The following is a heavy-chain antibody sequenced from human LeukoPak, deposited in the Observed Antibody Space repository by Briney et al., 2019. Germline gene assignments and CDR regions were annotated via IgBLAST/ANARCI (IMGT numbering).Heavy chain of an antibody. CDR3: ARLSVGAYAFDI. V-gene: IGHV4-34*01. J-gene: IGHJ3*02. Sequence: PSETLSLTCAVYGGSFSGYYWSWFRQPPGKGLEWIGEINHSGSTNYNPSLKSRVTISVDTSKNQFSLKLSSVTAADTAVYYCARLSVGAYAFDIWGQGTMATVSS. CDR1: GGSFSGYY. D-gene: IGHD1-26*01. CDR2: INHSGST.